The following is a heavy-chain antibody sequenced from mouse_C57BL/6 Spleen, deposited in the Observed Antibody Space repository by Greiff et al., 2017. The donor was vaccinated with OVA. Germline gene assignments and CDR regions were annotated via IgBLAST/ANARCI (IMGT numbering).Heavy chain of an antibody. D-gene: IGHD1-1*01. V-gene: IGHV5-6*01. CDR2: ISSGGSYT. CDR3: ARHSTYAMDY. J-gene: IGHJ4*01. CDR1: GFTFSSYG. Sequence: EVMLVDSGGDLVKPGGSLKLSCAASGFTFSSYGMSWVRQTPDKRLEWVATISSGGSYTYYPDSVKGRFTISRDNAKNTLYLQMSSLKSEDTAMYYCARHSTYAMDYWGQGTSVTVSS.